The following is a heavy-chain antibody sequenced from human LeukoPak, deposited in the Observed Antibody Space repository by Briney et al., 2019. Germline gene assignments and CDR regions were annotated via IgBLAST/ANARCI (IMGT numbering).Heavy chain of an antibody. CDR1: GYTFTSYG. CDR3: ARGRLNGNVDF. D-gene: IGHD1-20*01. J-gene: IGHJ4*02. V-gene: IGHV1-8*03. Sequence: ASVKVSCKASGYTFTSYGINWVRQAAGQGFEWMGWTNPNSGDTGYAHNLQDRITITRDSSTATVFMELSSLRSEDTAMYYCARGRLNGNVDFWGQGTPVTVSS. CDR2: TNPNSGDT.